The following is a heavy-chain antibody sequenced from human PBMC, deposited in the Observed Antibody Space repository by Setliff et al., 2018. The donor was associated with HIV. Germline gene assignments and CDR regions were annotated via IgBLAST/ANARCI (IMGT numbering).Heavy chain of an antibody. CDR3: ARIWFGAQDAFDI. J-gene: IGHJ3*02. Sequence: PGGSLRLSCVASGFTFSISGMHWVRQAPGKGLEWVTYIEYDESNKRYADNVKGRFTISRDNSKNTLYLQMNSLKASDTAMYYCARIWFGAQDAFDIWGQGTMVTVSS. D-gene: IGHD3-10*01. V-gene: IGHV3-30*12. CDR2: IEYDESNK. CDR1: GFTFSISG.